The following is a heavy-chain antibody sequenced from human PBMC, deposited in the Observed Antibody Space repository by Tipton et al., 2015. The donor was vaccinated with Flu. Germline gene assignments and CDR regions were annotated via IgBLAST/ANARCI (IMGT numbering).Heavy chain of an antibody. Sequence: TLSLTCTVSGGSISGYSWSWVRQPPGKGLEWIGDVYHSGTTNYNSSLKSRVTTSLDTSKNQFSLSLSSVTAADTAVYYCARQDYYDVDLVDWYFDLWGRGTLVTV. J-gene: IGHJ2*01. CDR3: ARQDYYDVDLVDWYFDL. CDR2: VYHSGTT. V-gene: IGHV4-59*08. D-gene: IGHD3-16*01. CDR1: GGSISGYS.